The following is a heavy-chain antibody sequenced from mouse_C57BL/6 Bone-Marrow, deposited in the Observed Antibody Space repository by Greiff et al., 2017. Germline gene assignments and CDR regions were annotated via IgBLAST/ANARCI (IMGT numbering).Heavy chain of an antibody. CDR3: ARGRSLVAY. Sequence: QVPLPPPFSELVKPGASVKLSCKASGYTFTSYWMHWVKQRPGQGLEWIGIIHPNSGSTNYNEKFKSKATLTVDKSSSTAYMQLSSLTYEDSAVYYCARGRSLVAYWGQGNRVTVSA. CDR2: IHPNSGST. CDR1: GYTFTSYW. J-gene: IGHJ3*01. V-gene: IGHV1-64*01.